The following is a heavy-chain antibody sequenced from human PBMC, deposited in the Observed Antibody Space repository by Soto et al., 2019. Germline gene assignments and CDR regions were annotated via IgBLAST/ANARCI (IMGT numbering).Heavy chain of an antibody. CDR1: GFTFSSYG. V-gene: IGHV3-30*18. Sequence: GGSLRLSCAASGFTFSSYGMHWVRQAQGKGLEWVAVISYDGSNKYYADSVKGRFTISRDNSKNTLYLQMNSLRAEDTAVYYCGKDGEEIVVVPARGPNYYYYGMDVWGQGTTVTVSS. D-gene: IGHD2-2*01. J-gene: IGHJ6*02. CDR2: ISYDGSNK. CDR3: GKDGEEIVVVPARGPNYYYYGMDV.